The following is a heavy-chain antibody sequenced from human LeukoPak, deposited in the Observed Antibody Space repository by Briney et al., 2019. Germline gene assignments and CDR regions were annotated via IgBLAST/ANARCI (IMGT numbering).Heavy chain of an antibody. CDR3: AKGPQLGSGYHPDY. CDR1: GFTFSNAA. Sequence: PRGSLSLSCAASGFTFSNAAMTWVRQAPGKGLEWVSTITGSDDRAYYEDSVKGRFTISRDYSKNTLHLQMNSLRVEDTAIYYCAKGPQLGSGYHPDYWGQGTLVTVSS. J-gene: IGHJ4*02. CDR2: ITGSDDRA. D-gene: IGHD3-22*01. V-gene: IGHV3-23*01.